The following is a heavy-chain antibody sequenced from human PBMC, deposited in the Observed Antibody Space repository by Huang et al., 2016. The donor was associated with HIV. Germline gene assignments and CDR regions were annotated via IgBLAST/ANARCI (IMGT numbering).Heavy chain of an antibody. Sequence: QVQLQQWGAQLLKSAETLSLTCAVYGGSLSGYYWSWLRQAPGKGLEWIGEINHLGSSNDNPSLKSRVSMSVDGSKKQFSLTLQSITDADTAMYYCARDATKNPRGWFDPWGQGTLVTVSS. CDR1: GGSLSGYY. CDR2: INHLGSS. CDR3: ARDATKNPRGWFDP. V-gene: IGHV4-34*01. D-gene: IGHD1-1*01. J-gene: IGHJ5*02.